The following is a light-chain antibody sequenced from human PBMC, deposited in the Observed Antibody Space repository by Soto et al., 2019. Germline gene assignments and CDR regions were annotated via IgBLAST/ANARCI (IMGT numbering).Light chain of an antibody. CDR2: EGS. CDR3: CSYAGSSTWV. J-gene: IGLJ3*02. CDR1: SSDVGSYNL. V-gene: IGLV2-23*01. Sequence: QYALIQPASVSGSPGQSITISCTGTSSDVGSYNLVSWYQQHPGKAPKLMIYEGSKRPSGVSNRFSGSKSGNTASLTISGLQAEDEADYYCCSYAGSSTWVFGGGTKLTVL.